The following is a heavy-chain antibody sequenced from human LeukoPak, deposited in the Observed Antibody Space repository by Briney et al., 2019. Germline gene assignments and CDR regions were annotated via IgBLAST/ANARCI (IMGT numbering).Heavy chain of an antibody. CDR1: GGTFSSYA. V-gene: IGHV1-2*02. J-gene: IGHJ6*03. D-gene: IGHD3-3*02. Sequence: ASVKVSCKASGGTFSSYAISWVRQAPGQGLEWMGWINPKRGDTNYAQKFQGRDTMTRDTSINTVYMELSRLRSDDTAVYYCASGRTIFYYYMDVWGKGTTVTISS. CDR2: INPKRGDT. CDR3: ASGRTIFYYYMDV.